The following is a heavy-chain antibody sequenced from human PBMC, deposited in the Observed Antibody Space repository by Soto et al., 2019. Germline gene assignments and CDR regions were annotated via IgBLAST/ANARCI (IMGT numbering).Heavy chain of an antibody. V-gene: IGHV3-23*01. Sequence: EVQLLESGGGLVQPGGSLRLSCAASGFTFRTYSMSWVRQAPGKGLEWVSSISGSSGSTYYADSVKGRFTISRDNSKNTLYLQMNSLTSDDTAVYSCAKGGSLVVDAFDIWGQGTMVTVSS. CDR1: GFTFRTYS. J-gene: IGHJ3*02. CDR3: AKGGSLVVDAFDI. CDR2: ISGSSGST. D-gene: IGHD2-2*01.